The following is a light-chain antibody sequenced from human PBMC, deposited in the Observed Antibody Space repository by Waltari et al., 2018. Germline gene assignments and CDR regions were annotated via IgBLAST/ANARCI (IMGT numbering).Light chain of an antibody. V-gene: IGLV2-14*03. Sequence: QPASVSGSPGQSISISCTGTSSDVGGYNYFSWYQPHPGKAPNLMIYDVSNRPSGVSNRFSGSKSGNTASLTISGLQAEDEADYYCSSYTTSSTYVVFGGGTKLTVL. CDR3: SSYTTSSTYVV. CDR2: DVS. J-gene: IGLJ2*01. CDR1: SSDVGGYNY.